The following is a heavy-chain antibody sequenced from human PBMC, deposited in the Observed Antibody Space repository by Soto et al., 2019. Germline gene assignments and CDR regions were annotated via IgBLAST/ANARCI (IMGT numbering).Heavy chain of an antibody. J-gene: IGHJ4*01. Sequence: LSLTCAVSGGSISSSNWWSWVRQPPGKGLEWIGEIYHSGSTNYNPSLKSRVTISVDKSKNQFSLKLSSVTAADTAVYYCARRLGYCSSTSCYPTHYFDYWGQGTLVTVSS. CDR2: IYHSGST. CDR3: ARRLGYCSSTSCYPTHYFDY. D-gene: IGHD2-2*01. V-gene: IGHV4-4*02. CDR1: GGSISSSNW.